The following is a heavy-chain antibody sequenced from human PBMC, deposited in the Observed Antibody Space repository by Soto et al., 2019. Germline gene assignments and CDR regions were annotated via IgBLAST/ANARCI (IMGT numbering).Heavy chain of an antibody. CDR3: AREEFEDIVVAADPHNWFDP. CDR2: INPSGGST. V-gene: IGHV1-46*01. D-gene: IGHD2-15*01. J-gene: IGHJ5*02. Sequence: ASVKVSCKASGYTFTSYYMHWERQAPGQGLEWMGIINPSGGSTSYAQKFQGRVTMTRDTSTSTVYMELSSLRSEDTAVYYCAREEFEDIVVAADPHNWFDPWGQGTLVTVSS. CDR1: GYTFTSYY.